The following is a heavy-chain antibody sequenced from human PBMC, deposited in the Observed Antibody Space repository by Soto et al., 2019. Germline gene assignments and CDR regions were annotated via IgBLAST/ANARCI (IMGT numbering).Heavy chain of an antibody. CDR2: ISYDGSNK. V-gene: IGHV3-30*18. Sequence: GGSLRLSCAASGFTFSSYGMHWVRQAPGKGLGWVAVISYDGSNKYYADSVKGRFTISRDNSKNTLYLQMNSLRAEDTAVYYCAKSTALRFLEWLPQYYYYYGMDVWGQGTTVTVSS. CDR1: GFTFSSYG. J-gene: IGHJ6*02. D-gene: IGHD3-3*01. CDR3: AKSTALRFLEWLPQYYYYYGMDV.